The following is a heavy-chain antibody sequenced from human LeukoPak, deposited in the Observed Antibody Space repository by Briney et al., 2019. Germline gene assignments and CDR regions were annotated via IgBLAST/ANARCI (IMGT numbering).Heavy chain of an antibody. J-gene: IGHJ6*02. CDR2: IYYSGST. CDR1: GGSISSYY. CDR3: ATINVVVVADFSMDV. D-gene: IGHD2-15*01. Sequence: SETLSLTCTVSGGSISSYYWSWIRQPPGKGLEWIGYIYYSGSTNYNPSLKSRVTISVDTSKNQFSLKLSSVTAADTAVYYCATINVVVVADFSMDVWGQGTTVTVSS. V-gene: IGHV4-59*08.